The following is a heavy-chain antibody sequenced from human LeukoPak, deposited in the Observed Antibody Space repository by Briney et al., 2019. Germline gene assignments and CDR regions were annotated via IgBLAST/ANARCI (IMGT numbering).Heavy chain of an antibody. Sequence: GGSLRLSCAASGFSVSGYWMTWVRQAQGKGLEGVANIKKDGSEKNYVDSVKGRFTISRENAENSVFLQMNSLRVEDTAVYYCAREWQGGIAAAGTRIEGDYWGQGTLVAVSS. J-gene: IGHJ4*02. CDR1: GFSVSGYW. V-gene: IGHV3-7*01. D-gene: IGHD6-13*01. CDR3: AREWQGGIAAAGTRIEGDY. CDR2: IKKDGSEK.